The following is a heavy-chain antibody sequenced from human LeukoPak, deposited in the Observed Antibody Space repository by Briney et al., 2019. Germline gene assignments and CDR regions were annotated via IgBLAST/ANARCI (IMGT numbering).Heavy chain of an antibody. J-gene: IGHJ4*02. CDR2: IDNAGSIT. CDR3: VRSAFHAGSGNYYDY. CDR1: GFTFSNYW. Sequence: GGSLRLSCAASGFTFSNYWIHWVRQAPGKGLVWVSRIDNAGSITTYADSVKGRFTISRDNAENTSYLQMNSLRVEDTAVYYCVRSAFHAGSGNYYDYWGQGTLVTVSS. D-gene: IGHD3-22*01. V-gene: IGHV3-74*03.